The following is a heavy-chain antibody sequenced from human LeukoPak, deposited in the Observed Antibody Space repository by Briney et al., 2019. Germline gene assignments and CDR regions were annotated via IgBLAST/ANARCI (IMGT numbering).Heavy chain of an antibody. V-gene: IGHV5-51*01. J-gene: IGHJ6*02. CDR2: IYPGDSDT. Sequence: GEYLKISCKGSGYRFTSYWIGWVRQMPGKGLEWMGIIYPGDSDTTYSPSFQGQVTISADKSISTAYLQWSSLKASDTAMYYCARRRYYDSSGYYGDVWGQGTTVTVSS. CDR3: ARRRYYDSSGYYGDV. D-gene: IGHD3-22*01. CDR1: GYRFTSYW.